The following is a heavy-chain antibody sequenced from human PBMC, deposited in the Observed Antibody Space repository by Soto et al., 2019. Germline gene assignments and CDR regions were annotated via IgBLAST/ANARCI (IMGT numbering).Heavy chain of an antibody. V-gene: IGHV4-31*03. Sequence: SETLSLTCTVSGVSLSSGGYYWSWIRQHPGKGLQWIGNIYYSGSTNYNPSLKSRITISLDTSKNQFSLRLSSVTAADTAVYFCARYRFSDNWSKFDYWGQGILVTVSS. J-gene: IGHJ4*02. CDR2: IYYSGST. D-gene: IGHD1-1*01. CDR1: GVSLSSGGYY. CDR3: ARYRFSDNWSKFDY.